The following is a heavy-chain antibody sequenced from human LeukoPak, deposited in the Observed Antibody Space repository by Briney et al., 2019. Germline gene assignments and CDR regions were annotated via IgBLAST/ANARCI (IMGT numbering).Heavy chain of an antibody. V-gene: IGHV3-15*01. D-gene: IGHD6-19*01. CDR2: IKSKTDGGTT. CDR3: TTDRGWYYFDY. J-gene: IGHJ4*02. Sequence: PGGSLSLSCAASGFTFSNAWMSWVRQAPGKRLEWVGRIKSKTDGGTTDYAAPVKGRFTISRDDSKNTLYLQMNSLKTEDTAVYYCTTDRGWYYFDYWGQGTLVTVSS. CDR1: GFTFSNAW.